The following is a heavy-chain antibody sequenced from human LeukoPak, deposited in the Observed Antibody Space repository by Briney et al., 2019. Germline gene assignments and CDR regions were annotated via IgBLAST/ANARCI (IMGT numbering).Heavy chain of an antibody. J-gene: IGHJ4*02. V-gene: IGHV4-59*01. Sequence: SETLCLTCAVSGGPLSSYYWSWVRQPPGKGLGWVGYIYYIDSTNYNPSIKSRVTISVDTSKNQFSLRLSSVTAADSAVYFCAREGREPAAGMDYWGQGTLVTVSS. CDR2: IYYIDST. CDR1: GGPLSSYY. D-gene: IGHD6-13*01. CDR3: AREGREPAAGMDY.